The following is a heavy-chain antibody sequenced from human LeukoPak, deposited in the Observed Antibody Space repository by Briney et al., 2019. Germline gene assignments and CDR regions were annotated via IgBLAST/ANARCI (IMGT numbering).Heavy chain of an antibody. CDR1: GYSFTSYW. CDR2: IYPGDSDT. V-gene: IGHV5-51*01. D-gene: IGHD4-23*01. Sequence: RGESLKISCKGSGYSFTSYWIGWVRQMPGKGLEWMGIIYPGDSDTRYSPSFQGQVTISADKSINTAYLHWSSLKASDTAMYYCARRVVNNRNWYFDLWGRGTLVTVSS. J-gene: IGHJ2*01. CDR3: ARRVVNNRNWYFDL.